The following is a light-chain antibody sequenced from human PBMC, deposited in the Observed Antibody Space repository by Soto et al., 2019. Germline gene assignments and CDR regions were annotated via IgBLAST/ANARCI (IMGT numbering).Light chain of an antibody. CDR1: QDIRNY. CDR2: EAS. V-gene: IGKV1-33*01. J-gene: IGKJ4*01. Sequence: DIQMTQSPSSLSASVGDRVTITCQASQDIRNYLKWYQQKSGKAPKLLIYEASHLEAGVPSRFSGSASGTDFTFTISSLQPEDVATYYCQQYDSLPSFCGGTTVDIK. CDR3: QQYDSLPS.